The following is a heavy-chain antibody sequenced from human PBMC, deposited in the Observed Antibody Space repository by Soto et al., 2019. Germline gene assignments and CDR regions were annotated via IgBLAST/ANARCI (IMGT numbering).Heavy chain of an antibody. CDR1: GGSISGDGYY. V-gene: IGHV4-31*03. CDR2: IYYSGTT. D-gene: IGHD3-22*01. J-gene: IGHJ4*02. Sequence: SETLSLTCTVSGGSISGDGYYWSWIREHPGKGLEWIGYIYYSGTTFYNPSLKSRVTISVDTSKNQFSLKLSSVTAADTAVYYCARASIQYDSSGYYTTGPFDYWGQGTLVTVSS. CDR3: ARASIQYDSSGYYTTGPFDY.